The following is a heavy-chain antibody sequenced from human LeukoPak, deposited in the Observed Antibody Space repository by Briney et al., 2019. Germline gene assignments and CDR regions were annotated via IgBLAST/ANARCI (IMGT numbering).Heavy chain of an antibody. Sequence: GGSLRLSCAASGFTFSSYGMHWVRQAPGKGLEWVAVIWYDGSNKYYADSVKGRFTISRDNSNNTLYLQMNSLRAEDTAVYYCAKDIVLMVYAIFYYYYMDVWGKGTTVTVPS. CDR1: GFTFSSYG. J-gene: IGHJ6*03. CDR2: IWYDGSNK. V-gene: IGHV3-33*06. CDR3: AKDIVLMVYAIFYYYYMDV. D-gene: IGHD2-8*01.